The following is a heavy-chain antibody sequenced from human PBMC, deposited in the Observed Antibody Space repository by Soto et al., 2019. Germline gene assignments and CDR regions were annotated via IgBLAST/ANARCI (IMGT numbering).Heavy chain of an antibody. D-gene: IGHD3-10*01. CDR1: GGSISSGDYY. V-gene: IGHV4-30-4*01. CDR2: IYYSGST. Sequence: SETLSLTCTVSGGSISSGDYYWSWIRQPPGKGLEWIGYIYYSGSTYYNPSLKSRVTISVDTSKNQFSLKLSSVTAADTAVYYCARDRGRPPARSYLYYYYGMDVWGQGTTVTVSS. J-gene: IGHJ6*02. CDR3: ARDRGRPPARSYLYYYYGMDV.